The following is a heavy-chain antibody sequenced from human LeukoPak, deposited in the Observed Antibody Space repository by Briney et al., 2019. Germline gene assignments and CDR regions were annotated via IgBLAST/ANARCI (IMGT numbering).Heavy chain of an antibody. J-gene: IGHJ4*02. CDR3: ARDQGTVVTPGPFDY. D-gene: IGHD4-23*01. CDR1: GGTFSSYA. CDR2: IIPIFGTA. Sequence: SVKVSCKASGGTFSSYAISWVRQAPGQGLEWMGGIIPIFGTANYAQKFQGRVTITADESTSTAYMELSSLRSEDTAVYYCARDQGTVVTPGPFDYWGQGTLVTVSS. V-gene: IGHV1-69*13.